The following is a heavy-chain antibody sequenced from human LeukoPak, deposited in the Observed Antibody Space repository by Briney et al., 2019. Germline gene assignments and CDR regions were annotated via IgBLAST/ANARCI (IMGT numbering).Heavy chain of an antibody. CDR3: ARTHVDDLGGYYYYGMDV. CDR1: GGSISSYY. Sequence: SETLSLTCTVSGGSISSYYWSWIRQPAGRGLEWIGRIYTSGSTSYNPSLKSRVTMSVDTSKNQFSLKLSSVTAADTAVYYCARTHVDDLGGYYYYGMDVWGQGTTVTVSS. J-gene: IGHJ6*02. D-gene: IGHD3-10*01. V-gene: IGHV4-4*07. CDR2: IYTSGST.